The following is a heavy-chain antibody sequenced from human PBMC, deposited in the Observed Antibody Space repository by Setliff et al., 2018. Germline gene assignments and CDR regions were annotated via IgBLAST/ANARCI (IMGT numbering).Heavy chain of an antibody. CDR2: MNPNSGNT. CDR3: ARGLLWFGEPSW. Sequence: ASVKVSCKASGYTFTSYDINWVRQATGQGLEWVGWMNPNSGNTGYAQKFQGRVTITRNTSISTAYMELSSLRSGDTAVYYCARGLLWFGEPSWWGQGTLVTVSS. D-gene: IGHD3-10*01. CDR1: GYTFTSYD. J-gene: IGHJ4*02. V-gene: IGHV1-8*03.